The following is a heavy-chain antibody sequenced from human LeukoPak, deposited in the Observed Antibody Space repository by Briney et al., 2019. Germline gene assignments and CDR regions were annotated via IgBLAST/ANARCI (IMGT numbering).Heavy chain of an antibody. V-gene: IGHV4-59*05. D-gene: IGHD5-18*01. CDR3: ACHSGYSYGLGAFDI. J-gene: IGHJ3*02. Sequence: SETLSLTCTVSGGSISSYYWSWIRQPPGKGLEWIGSIYYSGSTYYNPSLKSRVTISVDTSKNQFSLKLSSVTAADTAVYYCACHSGYSYGLGAFDIWGQGTMVTVSS. CDR2: IYYSGST. CDR1: GGSISSYY.